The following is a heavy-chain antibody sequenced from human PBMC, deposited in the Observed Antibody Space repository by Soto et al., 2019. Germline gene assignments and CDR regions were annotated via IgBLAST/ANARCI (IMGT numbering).Heavy chain of an antibody. J-gene: IGHJ6*02. D-gene: IGHD6-19*01. CDR1: GGSINNGYW. CDR2: KHHSGST. CDR3: AYSSGWWRLGV. V-gene: IGHV4-4*02. Sequence: QVHLQESGPGLVKPSGTLSLTCGVSGGSINNGYWWTWVRQPPGKGLEWIGEKHHSGSTNYNLSLKSRVSISLDKSKNQFSLILSSVTPADTAVYYCAYSSGWWRLGVWGHGTRVPVSS.